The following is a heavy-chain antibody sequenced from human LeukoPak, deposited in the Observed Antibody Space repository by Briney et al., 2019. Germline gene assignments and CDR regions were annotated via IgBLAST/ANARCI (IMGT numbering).Heavy chain of an antibody. V-gene: IGHV1-69*13. J-gene: IGHJ4*02. Sequence: PVKVSCKASGGTFSSYAISWVRQAPGQGLEWMGGIIPIFGTANYAQKFQGRVTITADESTSTAYMELSSLRSEDTAVYYCARDSSGYSNYFDYWGQGTLVTVSS. CDR1: GGTFSSYA. D-gene: IGHD3-22*01. CDR2: IIPIFGTA. CDR3: ARDSSGYSNYFDY.